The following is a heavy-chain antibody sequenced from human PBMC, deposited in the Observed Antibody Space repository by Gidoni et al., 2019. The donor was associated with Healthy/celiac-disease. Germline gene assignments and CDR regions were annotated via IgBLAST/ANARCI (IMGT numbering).Heavy chain of an antibody. Sequence: QVQLQQWGAGLFKPSETLSLTCAVYGGSFSGYYWCWTRQPPGKGLEWIGEINHSGHANSNPSHKSRVTISVDTSKNQFSLKLSSVTAADTSVYYCARGPSYYYGSGRPRGGYYYMDVWGKGTTVTVSS. CDR2: INHSGHA. V-gene: IGHV4-34*01. CDR3: ARGPSYYYGSGRPRGGYYYMDV. D-gene: IGHD3-10*01. J-gene: IGHJ6*03. CDR1: GGSFSGYY.